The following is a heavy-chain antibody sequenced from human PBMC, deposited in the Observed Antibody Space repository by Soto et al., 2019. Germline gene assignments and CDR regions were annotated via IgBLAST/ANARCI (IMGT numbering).Heavy chain of an antibody. Sequence: GGSLRLSCAASGFTFSSYAMHWVRQAPGKGLEWVAVISYDGSNKYYADSVKGRFTISRDNSKNTLYLQMNSLRAEDTAVYYCARDTVHYYDSSGSLWYWGQGTLVTVSS. CDR3: ARDTVHYYDSSGSLWY. CDR2: ISYDGSNK. V-gene: IGHV3-30-3*01. D-gene: IGHD3-22*01. J-gene: IGHJ4*02. CDR1: GFTFSSYA.